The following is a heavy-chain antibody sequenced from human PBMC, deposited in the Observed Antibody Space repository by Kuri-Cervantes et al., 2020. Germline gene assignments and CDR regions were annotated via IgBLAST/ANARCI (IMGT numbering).Heavy chain of an antibody. D-gene: IGHD6-19*01. J-gene: IGHJ4*02. V-gene: IGHV4-39*01. Sequence: GSLRLSCTVSGGSISSSSYYWGWIRQPPGKGLEWIGSIYYSGSTYYNPSLKSRVTISVDTSKNQFSLKLSSVTAADTAVYYCASLGLAIAVLDYWGQGNLVTVSS. CDR3: ASLGLAIAVLDY. CDR2: IYYSGST. CDR1: GGSISSSSYY.